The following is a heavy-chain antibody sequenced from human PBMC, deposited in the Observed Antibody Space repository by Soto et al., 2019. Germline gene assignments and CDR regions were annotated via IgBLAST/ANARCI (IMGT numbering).Heavy chain of an antibody. CDR1: GFTVSSNY. Sequence: GGSLRLSCAASGFTVSSNYMSWVHQAPGKGLEWVSVIYSGGSTYYADSVKGRFTISRHNSKNTLYLQMNSLRAEDTAVYYCARTREADTADYYYYYMDVWGKGTTVTVSS. J-gene: IGHJ6*03. CDR2: IYSGGST. D-gene: IGHD4-17*01. V-gene: IGHV3-53*04. CDR3: ARTREADTADYYYYYMDV.